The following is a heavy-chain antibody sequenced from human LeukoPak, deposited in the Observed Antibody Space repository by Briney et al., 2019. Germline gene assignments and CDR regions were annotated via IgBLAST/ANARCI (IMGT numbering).Heavy chain of an antibody. Sequence: GGSLRLSCAASGFAFSSFSMNWVRQAPGKGLEWVSFISSSSGTMYYADSVKGRFTISRDNAKNSLYLQMNSLRDEDTAVYYCARRVAVAGSGDYWGQGTLVTVSS. J-gene: IGHJ4*02. CDR3: ARRVAVAGSGDY. D-gene: IGHD6-19*01. CDR1: GFAFSSFS. CDR2: ISSSSGTM. V-gene: IGHV3-48*02.